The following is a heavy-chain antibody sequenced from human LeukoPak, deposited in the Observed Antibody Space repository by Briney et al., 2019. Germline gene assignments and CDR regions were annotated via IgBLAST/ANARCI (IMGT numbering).Heavy chain of an antibody. J-gene: IGHJ4*02. D-gene: IGHD4-17*01. CDR3: ARDNGDYPYYFDF. Sequence: SETLSLTCAVSGGSISSGIYSWNWLRQPPGKGLEWIGYIYHTGNTYYNPSLKSRVTISVDRSKNQFSLKLSSVTAADTAVYYCARDNGDYPYYFDFWGQGTLVTVSS. CDR2: IYHTGNT. V-gene: IGHV4-30-2*01. CDR1: GGSISSGIYS.